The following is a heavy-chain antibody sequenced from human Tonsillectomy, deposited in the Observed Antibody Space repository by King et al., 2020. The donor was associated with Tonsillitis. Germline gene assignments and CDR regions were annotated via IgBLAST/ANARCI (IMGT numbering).Heavy chain of an antibody. D-gene: IGHD7-27*01. CDR1: GFTFSNYG. CDR2: ISYDGSYK. Sequence: VQLVESGGGVVQPGRSLRLSCAASGFTFSNYGIHWVRQAPGKGLEWVAVISYDGSYKYYADSVKGRFTISRDNSKNTLYLQMNSLRTEDTAVYYCAKHSHNRGSPDYWGQGTLVTVSS. CDR3: AKHSHNRGSPDY. J-gene: IGHJ4*02. V-gene: IGHV3-30*18.